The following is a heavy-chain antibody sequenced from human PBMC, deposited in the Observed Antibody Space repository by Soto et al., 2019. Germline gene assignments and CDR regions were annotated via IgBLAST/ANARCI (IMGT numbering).Heavy chain of an antibody. CDR3: AAIRVATPSHFDS. V-gene: IGHV4-59*01. Sequence: PSETLSLTCSVSGGSFSDYYWTWIWQPPGKGLGRIGYLCYSRSTNYNPSRKSRVTISLDTSKNQFSLKLTSVTAADTAVSYWAAIRVATPSHFDSWGQGTLVAVSS. D-gene: IGHD5-12*01. J-gene: IGHJ4*02. CDR2: LCYSRST. CDR1: GGSFSDYY.